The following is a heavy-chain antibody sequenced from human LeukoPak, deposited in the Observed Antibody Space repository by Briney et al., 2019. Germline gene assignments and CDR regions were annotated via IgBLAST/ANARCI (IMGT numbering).Heavy chain of an antibody. D-gene: IGHD3-3*01. J-gene: IGHJ4*02. CDR2: MNPNSGNT. Sequence: ASVKVSCKASGYTFTSYDIKWVRQAAGQGLEWMGWMNPNSGNTGYAQKFQGRVTITRNTSISTAYMELSSLRSEDTAVYSCARGPSWSGYSQPYYFDYWGQGTLVTVSS. CDR1: GYTFTSYD. V-gene: IGHV1-8*03. CDR3: ARGPSWSGYSQPYYFDY.